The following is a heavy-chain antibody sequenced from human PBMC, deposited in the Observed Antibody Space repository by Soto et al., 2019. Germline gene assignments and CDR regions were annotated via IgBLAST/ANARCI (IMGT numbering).Heavy chain of an antibody. CDR2: IYWDDDK. V-gene: IGHV2-5*02. J-gene: IGHJ4*02. CDR1: GFSLSTSGVG. CDR3: ALSSGYSYDDY. Sequence: QITLKESGPTLVKPTQTLTLTCTFSGFSLSTSGVGVGWIRQPPGKALEWLALIYWDDDKRYSPSLKSRLTXTXXTAKNQVLLTMTNMVPVDTATYYCALSSGYSYDDYRGQGTLDTVSS. D-gene: IGHD5-18*01.